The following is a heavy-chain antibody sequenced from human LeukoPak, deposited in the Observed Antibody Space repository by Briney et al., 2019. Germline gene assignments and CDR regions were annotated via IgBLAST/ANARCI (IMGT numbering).Heavy chain of an antibody. V-gene: IGHV4-59*08. J-gene: IGHJ6*03. CDR2: MYYSGST. CDR3: ARQDYYYYMDV. Sequence: SETLSLTCTVSGGSISGYYWSWIRQPPGKGLEWIGYMYYSGSTKYNPSLKSRVTISVDTSKNQLSLKPSSVTAADTAVYYCARQDYYYYMDVWGKGTTVTVSS. CDR1: GGSISGYY.